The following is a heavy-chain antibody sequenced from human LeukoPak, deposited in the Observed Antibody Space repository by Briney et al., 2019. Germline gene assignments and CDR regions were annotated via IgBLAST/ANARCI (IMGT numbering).Heavy chain of an antibody. CDR2: IKPDGSDK. V-gene: IGHV3-7*03. D-gene: IGHD3/OR15-3a*01. J-gene: IGHJ4*02. Sequence: PGGSLRLSCVVSRFTFSNSWVTWVRQAPGKGLEWAATIKPDGSDKYYVDSVKGRFTISRDNAKNSLYLQMNSLRIEDTAVYYCAREDWYHLDYWGQGTLVIVSS. CDR1: RFTFSNSW. CDR3: AREDWYHLDY.